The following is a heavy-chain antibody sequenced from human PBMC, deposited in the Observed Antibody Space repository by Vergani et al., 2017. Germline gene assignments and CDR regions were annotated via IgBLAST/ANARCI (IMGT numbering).Heavy chain of an antibody. CDR3: VRRYNVVRETDYFDD. CDR1: GGSISSGAFS. D-gene: IGHD3-10*01. CDR2: IFQSGSP. V-gene: IGHV4-30-2*01. J-gene: IGHJ4*02. Sequence: QLQLQESGPGLVKPSQTLSLNCAASGGSISSGAFSWGWIRQPPGRGLQWIGHIFQSGSPDYNASLKSRVNISLDKSKNHFSLSLGSVTAADTAVYYCVRRYNVVRETDYFDDWGQGILVTVSS.